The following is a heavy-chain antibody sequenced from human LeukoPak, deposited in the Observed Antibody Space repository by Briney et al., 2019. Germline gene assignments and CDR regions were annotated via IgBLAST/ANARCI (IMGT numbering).Heavy chain of an antibody. D-gene: IGHD3-9*01. CDR2: ISGSGGST. CDR3: AKELGDILTGDKGGFDY. CDR1: GFTFSSYA. Sequence: PGGSLRLSCAASGFTFSSYAMSWVRQAPGKGLEWVSAISGSGGSTYYADSVKGRFTISRDNSKNTMYLQMNSLRAEDTAVYYCAKELGDILTGDKGGFDYWGQGTLVTVSS. V-gene: IGHV3-23*01. J-gene: IGHJ4*02.